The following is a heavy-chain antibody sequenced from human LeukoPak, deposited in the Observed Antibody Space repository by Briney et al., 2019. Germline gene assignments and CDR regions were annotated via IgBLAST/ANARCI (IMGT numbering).Heavy chain of an antibody. D-gene: IGHD3-10*01. J-gene: IGHJ4*02. CDR2: ISSSSSYI. V-gene: IGHV3-21*01. CDR1: GFTFSSYS. Sequence: SGGSLRLSCAASGFTFSSYSMNWVRQAPGKGLEGVSSISSSSSYIYYADSVKGRFTISRDNAKNSLYPQMNSLRAEDTAVYYCPRVKYYYGSGSYYTHLIFDYWGQGTLVTVSS. CDR3: PRVKYYYGSGSYYTHLIFDY.